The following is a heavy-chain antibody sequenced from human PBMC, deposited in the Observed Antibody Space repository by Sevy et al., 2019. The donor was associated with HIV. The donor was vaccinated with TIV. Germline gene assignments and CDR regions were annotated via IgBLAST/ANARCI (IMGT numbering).Heavy chain of an antibody. D-gene: IGHD3-22*01. J-gene: IGHJ3*02. CDR3: AGERFDSSGSFDAFDI. Sequence: GGSLRLSCAASGITFKNYAMNWVRLAPGKGLNWVSSVFGSGGTTYYADSVRGRFTISRDTSKNTLFLQMNSLRTEDTALYYCAGERFDSSGSFDAFDIWGQGTMVTVSS. V-gene: IGHV3-23*01. CDR2: VFGSGGTT. CDR1: GITFKNYA.